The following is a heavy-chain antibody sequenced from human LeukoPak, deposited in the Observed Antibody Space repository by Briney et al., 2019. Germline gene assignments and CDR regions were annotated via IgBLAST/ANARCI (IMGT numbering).Heavy chain of an antibody. J-gene: IGHJ6*04. D-gene: IGHD3-10*02. CDR3: AELGSTRIGGV. CDR2: ISSSGSTI. CDR1: GFTFSSYD. Sequence: GGPLRLSCAASGFTFSSYDMNWVRQAPGRGLEWVSYISSSGSTIYYADSVKGRFTISRDNAKNSLYLQMNSLRAEDTAVYYCAELGSTRIGGVWGKGSTVTISS. V-gene: IGHV3-48*03.